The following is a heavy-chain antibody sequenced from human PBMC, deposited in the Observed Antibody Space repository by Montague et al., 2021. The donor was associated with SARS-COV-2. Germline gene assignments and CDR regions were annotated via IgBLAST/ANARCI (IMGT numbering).Heavy chain of an antibody. J-gene: IGHJ4*02. CDR2: VLYNKGT. V-gene: IGHV4-59*08. Sequence: SETLSLTCTVSGVSVTDYYWSWIRQPPGKGLEWVGDVLYNKGTNFNPSLKSRVAISVDTSKNQFSLRLTSVTAADTAFYYCVIDPYYDVLNGTPDVWDRGTLGPSLQ. D-gene: IGHD3-9*01. CDR1: GVSVTDYY. CDR3: VIDPYYDVLNGTPDV.